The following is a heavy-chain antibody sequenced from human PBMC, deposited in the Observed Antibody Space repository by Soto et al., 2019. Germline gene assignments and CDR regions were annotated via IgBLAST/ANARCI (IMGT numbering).Heavy chain of an antibody. CDR3: KANPTFVVVTATDAFDI. D-gene: IGHD2-21*02. J-gene: IGHJ3*02. V-gene: IGHV3-15*01. Sequence: GGSLRLSCAASGFTFSNAWMSWVRQAPGKGLEWVGRIKSKTDGGTTDYAAPVKGRFTISRDDSKNTLYLQMNSLKTEDTAVYYCKANPTFVVVTATDAFDIWGQGTMVTVSS. CDR1: GFTFSNAW. CDR2: IKSKTDGGTT.